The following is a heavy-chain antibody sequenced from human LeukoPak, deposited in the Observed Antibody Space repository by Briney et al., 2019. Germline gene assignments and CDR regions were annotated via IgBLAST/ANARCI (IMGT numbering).Heavy chain of an antibody. V-gene: IGHV4-4*07. Sequence: SETLSLTCTVSGGSISNYYWNWIRQPAGKGLEWIGRVYSSGITNYNPSLRSRVTMSVDTSKNQFSLKLSSVTAADTAVYYCARGAYCGGDCYSFDYWGQGTLVTVSS. CDR2: VYSSGIT. D-gene: IGHD2-21*02. CDR3: ARGAYCGGDCYSFDY. J-gene: IGHJ4*02. CDR1: GGSISNYY.